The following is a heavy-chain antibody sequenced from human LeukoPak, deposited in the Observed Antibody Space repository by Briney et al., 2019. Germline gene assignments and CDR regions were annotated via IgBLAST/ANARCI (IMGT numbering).Heavy chain of an antibody. CDR3: ARDHPLEVEMATIGPYYMDV. J-gene: IGHJ6*03. CDR2: IYTSGST. D-gene: IGHD5-24*01. V-gene: IGHV4-61*02. Sequence: PSQTLSLTCTVSGGSISSGSYYWSWIRQPAGKGLEWIGRIYTSGSTNYNPSLKSRVTISVDTSKNQFSLKLSSVTAADTAVYYCARDHPLEVEMATIGPYYMDVWGKGTTVTISS. CDR1: GGSISSGSYY.